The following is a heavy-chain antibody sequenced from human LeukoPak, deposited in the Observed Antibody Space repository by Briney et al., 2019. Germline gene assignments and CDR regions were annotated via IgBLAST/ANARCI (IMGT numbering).Heavy chain of an antibody. V-gene: IGHV1-8*01. CDR3: ATDDQSYYYYGMDV. D-gene: IGHD2-2*01. Sequence: ASVKVSCKASGYTFTSYDINWVRQATGQGLEWMGWMNPNSGNTGYAQKFQGRVTMTEDTSTDTAYMELSSLRSEDTAVYYCATDDQSYYYYGMDVWGQGTTVTVSS. CDR1: GYTFTSYD. J-gene: IGHJ6*02. CDR2: MNPNSGNT.